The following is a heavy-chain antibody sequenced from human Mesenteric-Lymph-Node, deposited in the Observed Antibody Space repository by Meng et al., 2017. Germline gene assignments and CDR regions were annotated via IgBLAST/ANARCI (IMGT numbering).Heavy chain of an antibody. V-gene: IGHV5-51*01. J-gene: IGHJ4*02. Sequence: GESLKISCKASGYNFASFWIAWVRQMPGKGLEWMGIIYPGDSDTRYSPSFRGQVTISADKSISTAYLQWSSLKASDTAMYYCARLYTGSHDYWGQGTLVTVSS. CDR3: ARLYTGSHDY. CDR1: GYNFASFW. D-gene: IGHD3-10*01. CDR2: IYPGDSDT.